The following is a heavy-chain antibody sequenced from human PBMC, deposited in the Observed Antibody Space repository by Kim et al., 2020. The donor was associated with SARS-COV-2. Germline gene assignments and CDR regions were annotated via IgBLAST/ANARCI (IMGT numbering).Heavy chain of an antibody. Sequence: GGSLRLSCAASGFTFSDHYMDWVRQAPGKGLEWVGRTRNKANSYTTEYAASVKGRFTISRDDSKNSLYLQMNSLKTEDTAVYYCARVGWINAFDIWGQGTMVTVSS. CDR2: TRNKANSYTT. CDR1: GFTFSDHY. D-gene: IGHD2-2*03. J-gene: IGHJ3*02. V-gene: IGHV3-72*01. CDR3: ARVGWINAFDI.